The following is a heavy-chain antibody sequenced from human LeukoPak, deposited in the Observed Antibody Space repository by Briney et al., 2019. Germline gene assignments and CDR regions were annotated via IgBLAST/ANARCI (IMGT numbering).Heavy chain of an antibody. Sequence: ASVKVSCKASGYTFTSYYMHWVRQAPGQGLEWMGWMNPNSGNTGYAQKFQGRVTITRNTSISTAYMELSGLRSEDTAVYYCARVRKEWLGWYYFDYWGQGTLVTVSS. J-gene: IGHJ4*02. D-gene: IGHD6-19*01. CDR3: ARVRKEWLGWYYFDY. V-gene: IGHV1-8*03. CDR1: GYTFTSYY. CDR2: MNPNSGNT.